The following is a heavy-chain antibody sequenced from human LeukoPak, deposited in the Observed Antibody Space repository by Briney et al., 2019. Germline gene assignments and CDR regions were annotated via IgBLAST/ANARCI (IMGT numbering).Heavy chain of an antibody. CDR3: ARGTVGTPGTDY. D-gene: IGHD4-23*01. Sequence: GGSLGLSCTTSGFSFSTYGMHWVRQAPGKGLEWVAFIPYDQGNKYYADSVMGRFTISRDNTKTSLYLEMNNLRVEDTAIYYCARGTVGTPGTDYWGQGTLVTVSS. CDR1: GFSFSTYG. CDR2: IPYDQGNK. V-gene: IGHV3-30*02. J-gene: IGHJ4*02.